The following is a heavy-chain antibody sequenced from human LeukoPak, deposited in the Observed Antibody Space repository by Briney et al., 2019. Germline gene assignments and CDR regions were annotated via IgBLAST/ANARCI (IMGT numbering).Heavy chain of an antibody. Sequence: GESLRISCKGSGYSFPSYWITWVRQMHGKGLEWMGSIDPSDSYTNYSPSFQGHVTISADKSISTAYLQWSSLMASDTAMYYCARTYYDILTGYSLSDYWGQGTLVTVSS. CDR2: IDPSDSYT. J-gene: IGHJ4*02. V-gene: IGHV5-10-1*01. D-gene: IGHD3-9*01. CDR1: GYSFPSYW. CDR3: ARTYYDILTGYSLSDY.